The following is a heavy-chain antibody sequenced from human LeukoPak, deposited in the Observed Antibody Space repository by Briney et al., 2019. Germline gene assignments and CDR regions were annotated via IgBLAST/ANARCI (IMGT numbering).Heavy chain of an antibody. CDR2: IRYDGIVT. CDR1: EFTFSNYW. V-gene: IGHV3-74*01. J-gene: IGHJ2*01. Sequence: GGSLRLSCVASEFTFSNYWIHWVRQPPGKGLVWVLRIRYDGIVTNYADSVEGRFTISRDNAKNTVHLQMNSLRDDDTAVYYCARANPADFNLWGRGTLVTVSS. CDR3: ARANPADFNL. D-gene: IGHD1-14*01.